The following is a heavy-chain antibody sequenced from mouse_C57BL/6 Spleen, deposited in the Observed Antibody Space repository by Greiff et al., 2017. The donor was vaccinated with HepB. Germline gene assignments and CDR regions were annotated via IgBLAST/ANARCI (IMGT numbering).Heavy chain of an antibody. V-gene: IGHV1-15*01. D-gene: IGHD1-1*01. J-gene: IGHJ1*03. CDR1: GYTFTDYE. CDR2: IDPETGGT. Sequence: QVQLKESGAELVRPGASVTLSCKASGYTFTDYEMHWVKQTPVHGLEWIGAIDPETGGTAYNQKFKGKAILTADKSSSTAYLELRSLTSEDSAVYYCTRGDYYGSSSTGYFDVWGTVTTVTVSS. CDR3: TRGDYYGSSSTGYFDV.